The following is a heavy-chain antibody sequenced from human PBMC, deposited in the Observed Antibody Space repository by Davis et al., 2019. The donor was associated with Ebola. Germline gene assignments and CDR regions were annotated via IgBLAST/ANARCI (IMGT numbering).Heavy chain of an antibody. Sequence: GESLKISCAASGFTFSSYAMSWVRQAPGKGLEWVSAISGSGGSTYYADSVKGRFTISRDNSKNTLYLQMNSLRAEDTAVYYCAKHSLTMIVVVITAPFDYWGQGTLVPVSS. CDR3: AKHSLTMIVVVITAPFDY. CDR1: GFTFSSYA. V-gene: IGHV3-23*01. CDR2: ISGSGGST. J-gene: IGHJ4*02. D-gene: IGHD3-22*01.